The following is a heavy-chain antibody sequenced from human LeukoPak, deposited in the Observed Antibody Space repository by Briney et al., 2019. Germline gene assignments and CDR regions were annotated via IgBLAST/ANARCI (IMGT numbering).Heavy chain of an antibody. Sequence: GRSLRLSCTASGFTFGDYAMTWVRQAPGKGLEWVSVIYSGGSTYYADSVKGRFTISRDNSKNTLYLQMNSLRAEDTAVYYCARDRENYYMDVWGKGTTVTISS. J-gene: IGHJ6*03. D-gene: IGHD5-24*01. CDR2: IYSGGST. CDR1: GFTFGDYA. V-gene: IGHV3-53*01. CDR3: ARDRENYYMDV.